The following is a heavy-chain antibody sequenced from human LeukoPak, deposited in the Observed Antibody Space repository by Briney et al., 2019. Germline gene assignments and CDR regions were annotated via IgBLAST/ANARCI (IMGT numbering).Heavy chain of an antibody. Sequence: SQTLSLTCTVSGGSISPYYWSWIRQPPGKGLEWIGYIYYSGSTNYNPSLKSRVTISVDTSKNQFSLKLSSVTAADTAVYYCARAFYPGYYSYMAVWGKGTTVTVSS. V-gene: IGHV4-59*01. CDR1: GGSISPYY. D-gene: IGHD3-3*02. J-gene: IGHJ6*03. CDR3: ARAFYPGYYSYMAV. CDR2: IYYSGST.